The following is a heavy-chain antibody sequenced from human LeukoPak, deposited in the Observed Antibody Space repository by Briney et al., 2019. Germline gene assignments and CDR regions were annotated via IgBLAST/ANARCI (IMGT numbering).Heavy chain of an antibody. CDR1: GFTFSKYW. V-gene: IGHV3-74*01. D-gene: IGHD6-19*01. CDR2: INIEGSVT. J-gene: IGHJ4*02. Sequence: SLRLSCAASGFTFSKYWMLWVRQAPGKGLESVSRINIEGSVTTYADSVKGRFTVSRDNADNTMFLQMNSVRDEDTAVYYCATKQWLAPPPDSWGQGTPVVVSS. CDR3: ATKQWLAPPPDS.